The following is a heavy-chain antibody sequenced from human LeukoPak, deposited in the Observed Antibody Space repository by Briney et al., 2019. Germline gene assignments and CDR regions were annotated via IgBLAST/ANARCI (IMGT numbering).Heavy chain of an antibody. CDR3: ARDDDDWGGYYGSGINWFDP. CDR2: INHSGST. J-gene: IGHJ5*02. CDR1: GGSFSGYY. V-gene: IGHV4-34*01. D-gene: IGHD3-10*01. Sequence: SETLSLTCAVYGGSFSGYYWSWIRQPPGKGLEWIGEINHSGSTNYNPSLKSRVTMSVDTSKNQFSLKLSSVTAADTAVYYCARDDDDWGGYYGSGINWFDPWGQGTLVTVSS.